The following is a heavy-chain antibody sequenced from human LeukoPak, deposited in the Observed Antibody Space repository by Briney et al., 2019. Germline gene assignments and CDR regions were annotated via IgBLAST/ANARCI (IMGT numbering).Heavy chain of an antibody. CDR2: ISSTSTTI. CDR3: ARTYGSGTNFDY. D-gene: IGHD6-19*01. V-gene: IGHV3-48*02. J-gene: IGHJ4*02. Sequence: GGSPRLSCAACGYTFSSYSMNWVRQAPGKRLEWVSSISSTSTTIYYADSVKGRFTISRDNAKNSLYLQMNSLRDEDTAVYYCARTYGSGTNFDYWGQGTLVTVSS. CDR1: GYTFSSYS.